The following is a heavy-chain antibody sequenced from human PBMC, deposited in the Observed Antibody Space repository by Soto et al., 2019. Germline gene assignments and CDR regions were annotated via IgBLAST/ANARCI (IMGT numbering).Heavy chain of an antibody. V-gene: IGHV3-30*18. CDR1: GFTFSSYG. D-gene: IGHD3-9*01. CDR3: AKDGEENIVRYFAFMDV. CDR2: ISDDGSNK. Sequence: ESGGGVVQPGRSLRLSCAVSGFTFSSYGMHWVRQAPGKGLEWVAVISDDGSNKYYADSVKGRFTISRDNSKNTLYLQMNSLRAEDTAVYYCAKDGEENIVRYFAFMDVWGQGTTVTVSS. J-gene: IGHJ6*02.